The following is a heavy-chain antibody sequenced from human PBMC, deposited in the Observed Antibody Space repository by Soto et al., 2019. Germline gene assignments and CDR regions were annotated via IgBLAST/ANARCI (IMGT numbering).Heavy chain of an antibody. Sequence: PGGSLRLSCAASGFTFSSYGMHWVRQAPGKGLEWVAVISYDGSNKYYADSVRGRFTISRDNSKNTLYLQMNSLRAEDTAVYYCAVEGYRTNGVCWRGEAYYMDVWGKGTTVTVSS. D-gene: IGHD2-8*01. CDR3: AVEGYRTNGVCWRGEAYYMDV. CDR2: ISYDGSNK. V-gene: IGHV3-30*03. CDR1: GFTFSSYG. J-gene: IGHJ6*03.